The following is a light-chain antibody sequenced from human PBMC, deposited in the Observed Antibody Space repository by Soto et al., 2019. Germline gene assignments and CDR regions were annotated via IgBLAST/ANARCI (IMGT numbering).Light chain of an antibody. V-gene: IGKV3-15*01. Sequence: IVLTQKTGTLSLSPGERATLSCRASQSVSNYLAWYQQTPGQAPRLLIYAASTRATGLPARFSGSGSGTEFTLTISSLQSEDFAVYSCQQYNNLPLTFCQ. J-gene: IGKJ1*01. CDR3: QQYNNLPLT. CDR2: AAS. CDR1: QSVSNY.